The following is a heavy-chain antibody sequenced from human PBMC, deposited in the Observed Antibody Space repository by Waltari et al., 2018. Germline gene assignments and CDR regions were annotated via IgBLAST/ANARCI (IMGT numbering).Heavy chain of an antibody. Sequence: QLQLQESGPGLVKPSETLSLTCTVSGGSISSSSYYWGWIRQPPGKGLEWIGSIYYSGSTYYNPSLKSRVTIAVDTAKNQFSRKLSLGTAADTAVYYCARGLMVQGVSFDYYYGMDVWGQGTTVTVSS. V-gene: IGHV4-39*07. CDR1: GGSISSSSYY. D-gene: IGHD3-10*01. CDR3: ARGLMVQGVSFDYYYGMDV. J-gene: IGHJ6*02. CDR2: IYYSGST.